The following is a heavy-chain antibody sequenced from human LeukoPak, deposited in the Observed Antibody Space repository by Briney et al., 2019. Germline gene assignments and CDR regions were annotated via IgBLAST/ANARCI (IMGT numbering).Heavy chain of an antibody. V-gene: IGHV4-61*02. Sequence: PSETLSLTCTVSGASLSSGSYYWRWIRQPAGKGLEWIGRIYTSGSTNYNPSLKSRVTMSVDTSKNQFSLKLSSVTAADTAVYYCARAMRRSITMVRGATLDNNWFDPWGQGTRVTGSS. CDR3: ARAMRRSITMVRGATLDNNWFDP. CDR1: GASLSSGSYY. CDR2: IYTSGST. J-gene: IGHJ5*02. D-gene: IGHD3-10*01.